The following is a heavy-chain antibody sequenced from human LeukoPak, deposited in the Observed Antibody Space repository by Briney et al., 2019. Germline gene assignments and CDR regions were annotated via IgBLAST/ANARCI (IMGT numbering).Heavy chain of an antibody. V-gene: IGHV4-4*07. J-gene: IGHJ3*02. Sequence: SQTLSLTCTVSGGSISSYYWSWIRQPAGKGLEWIGRIYTSGSTNYNPSLKSRVTMSVDTSKNQFSLKLSSVTAEDTAVYYCAREVGLRYFDWRGDSHDAFDIWGQGTMVTVSS. D-gene: IGHD3-9*01. CDR1: GGSISSYY. CDR2: IYTSGST. CDR3: AREVGLRYFDWRGDSHDAFDI.